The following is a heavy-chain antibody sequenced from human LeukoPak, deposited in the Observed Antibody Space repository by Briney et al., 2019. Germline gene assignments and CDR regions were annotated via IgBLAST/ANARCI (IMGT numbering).Heavy chain of an antibody. V-gene: IGHV4-59*08. CDR1: GGSFSGYY. D-gene: IGHD6-19*01. CDR3: ARHSRSIAVFDY. J-gene: IGHJ4*02. Sequence: PSETLSLTCAVYGGSFSGYYWSWTRQPPGKGLEWIGYIYYSGSTNYNPSLKSRVTISVDTSKNQFSLKLSSVTAADTAVYYCARHSRSIAVFDYWGQGTLVTVSS. CDR2: IYYSGST.